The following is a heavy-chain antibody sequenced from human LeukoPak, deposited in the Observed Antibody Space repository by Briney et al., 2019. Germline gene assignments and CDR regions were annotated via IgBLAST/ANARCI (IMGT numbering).Heavy chain of an antibody. V-gene: IGHV4-34*09. J-gene: IGHJ4*02. D-gene: IGHD3-22*01. CDR3: ARDGIHYYDSNGI. CDR1: GGSFSGYY. CDR2: INHSGST. Sequence: SETLSLTCAVYGGSFSGYYWSWIRQPPGKGLEWIGEINHSGSTNYNPSLKSRVTISVDTSKNQFSLKLSSVTAADTAVYYCARDGIHYYDSNGIWGQGTLVTVSS.